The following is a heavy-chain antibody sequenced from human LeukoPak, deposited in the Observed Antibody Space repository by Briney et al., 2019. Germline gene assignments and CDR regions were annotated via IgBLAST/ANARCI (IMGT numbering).Heavy chain of an antibody. J-gene: IGHJ6*03. D-gene: IGHD3-22*01. Sequence: ASVNVSCKASGYTFTSYDINWVRQATGQGLEWMGWMNPNSGNTGYAQKFQGRVTITRNTSISTAYMELSSLRSEDTAVYYCARGQYYDSPMDVWGKGTTATVSS. V-gene: IGHV1-8*03. CDR2: MNPNSGNT. CDR1: GYTFTSYD. CDR3: ARGQYYDSPMDV.